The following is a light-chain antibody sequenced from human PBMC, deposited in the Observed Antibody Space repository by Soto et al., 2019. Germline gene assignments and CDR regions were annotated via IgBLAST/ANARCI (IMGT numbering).Light chain of an antibody. CDR1: QSVSSNY. J-gene: IGKJ1*01. Sequence: EIVLTQSPGTLSLFPGERATLSCRASQSVSSNYLAWYQQRPGQAPRLLIYGASSRATGIPDRFSGSGSGTDFTLTISRLEPEDFAVYYCHQYGTSPVTFGQGTKVEIK. V-gene: IGKV3-20*01. CDR3: HQYGTSPVT. CDR2: GAS.